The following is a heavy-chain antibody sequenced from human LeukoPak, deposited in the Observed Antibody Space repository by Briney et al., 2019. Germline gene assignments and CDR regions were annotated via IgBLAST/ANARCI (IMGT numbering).Heavy chain of an antibody. CDR3: ARQLGYCSGGSCYSFDY. CDR1: GFTFSSYE. J-gene: IGHJ4*02. D-gene: IGHD2-15*01. V-gene: IGHV3-48*03. CDR2: ISFSGSTI. Sequence: GGSLRLSCAASGFTFSSYEMNWVRQAPGKGLEWVSYISFSGSTIYYADSVKGRFTISRDNAKNSLFLQMNSLRAEDTAHYYCARQLGYCSGGSCYSFDYWGQGFLVTVSA.